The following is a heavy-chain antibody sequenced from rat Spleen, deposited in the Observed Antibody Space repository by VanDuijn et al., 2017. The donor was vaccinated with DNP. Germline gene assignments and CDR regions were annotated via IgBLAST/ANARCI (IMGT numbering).Heavy chain of an antibody. CDR2: VTNAGST. CDR3: AIQLGFFDY. Sequence: EVLLQESGPGLVKPSQSLSLTCSVTGFSITNNFKWSWIRKFPGNKLEWMGYVTNAGSTHYNPSLKSRISITTDTSKNQFFLQVNSVDTEDTATYYCAIQLGFFDYWDRGVMVTVSS. CDR1: GFSITNNFK. D-gene: IGHD5-1*01. V-gene: IGHV3-3*01. J-gene: IGHJ2*01.